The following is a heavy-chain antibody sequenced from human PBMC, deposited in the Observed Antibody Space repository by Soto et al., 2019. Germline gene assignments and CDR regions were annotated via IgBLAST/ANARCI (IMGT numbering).Heavy chain of an antibody. D-gene: IGHD2-2*01. CDR2: IYWDDDT. J-gene: IGHJ3*01. CDR1: GFSFSADGVG. Sequence: QITLKESGPTLVKPTQTLTLTCIFSGFSFSADGVGVGWIRQPPGKALEWLALIYWDDDTRYSPSLKSRLTITKDTSKNQVVLTMTNMAPVDTATYYCAHAYGGTSWPNDAFDVWGQGTVVTVSS. V-gene: IGHV2-5*02. CDR3: AHAYGGTSWPNDAFDV.